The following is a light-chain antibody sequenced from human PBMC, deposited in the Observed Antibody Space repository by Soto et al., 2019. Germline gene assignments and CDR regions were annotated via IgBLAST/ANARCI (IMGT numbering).Light chain of an antibody. CDR1: SGHSSYI. Sequence: QPVLTQSPSASASLGASVKLTCTLTSGHSSYIVVWHQQQPEKGPRYLMKINSAGSHIKGDGIPDRFSGSSSGAERYLTISRLQSEDEADYYCQTWLSSGIRVFGGGTKLTVL. V-gene: IGLV4-69*01. CDR2: INSAGSH. J-gene: IGLJ3*02. CDR3: QTWLSSGIRV.